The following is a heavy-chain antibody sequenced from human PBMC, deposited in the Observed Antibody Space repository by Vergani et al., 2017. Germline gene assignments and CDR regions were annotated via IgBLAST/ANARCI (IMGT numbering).Heavy chain of an antibody. V-gene: IGHV3-30*02. CDR2: IGKDGINT. Sequence: VQLVESGGGLVKPGGSLRLSCAASGFTFSNFGMHWIRQAPGKGLEWLAYIGKDGINTRYRDAVKGRFTVSRNNSKDILYLQMESLSSEDTALYYCAKYLLDSTGGLSDSWGPGTLVIVSS. CDR1: GFTFSNFG. J-gene: IGHJ4*02. CDR3: AKYLLDSTGGLSDS. D-gene: IGHD2/OR15-2a*01.